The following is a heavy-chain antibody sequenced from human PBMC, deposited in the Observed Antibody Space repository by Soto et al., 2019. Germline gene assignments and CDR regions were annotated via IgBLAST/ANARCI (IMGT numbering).Heavy chain of an antibody. J-gene: IGHJ6*02. CDR1: GYTFTSYG. CDR2: ISAYNGNT. V-gene: IGHV1-18*01. CDR3: ACGCSSTTCKYYGMAV. Sequence: ASVKVSCKASGYTFTSYGISWVRQAPGQGLEWMGWISAYNGNTNYAQKLQGRVTMTTDTSTSTAYMELRSLRSDDTAVYYCACGCSSTTCKYYGMAVWGQGTTVTVS. D-gene: IGHD2-2*01.